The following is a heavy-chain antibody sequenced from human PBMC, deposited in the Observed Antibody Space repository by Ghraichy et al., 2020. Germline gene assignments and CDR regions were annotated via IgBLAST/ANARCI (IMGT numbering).Heavy chain of an antibody. CDR3: ARSDDSSGYYPYYYYMDV. J-gene: IGHJ6*03. V-gene: IGHV1-69*13. D-gene: IGHD3-22*01. CDR1: GGTFSSYA. Sequence: SVKVSCKASGGTFSSYAISWVRQAPGQGLEWMGGIIPIFGTANYAQKFQGRVTITADESTSTAYMELGSLRSEDTAVYYCARSDDSSGYYPYYYYMDVWGKGTTVTVSS. CDR2: IIPIFGTA.